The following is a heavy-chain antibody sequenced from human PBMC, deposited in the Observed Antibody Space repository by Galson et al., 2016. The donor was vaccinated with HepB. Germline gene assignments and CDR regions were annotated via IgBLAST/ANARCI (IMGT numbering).Heavy chain of an antibody. Sequence: SETLSLTCIVSGGSISSDNWWTWVRQPPGKGLEWIGEVYHSGSTKYNPSLTSRVTISVDKSNNQFSLKLSSVTAADTAVYFCARDLVISGDRGWFDPWGQGTLVTVSS. D-gene: IGHD4-17*01. V-gene: IGHV4-4*02. CDR1: GGSISSDNW. CDR2: VYHSGST. CDR3: ARDLVISGDRGWFDP. J-gene: IGHJ5*02.